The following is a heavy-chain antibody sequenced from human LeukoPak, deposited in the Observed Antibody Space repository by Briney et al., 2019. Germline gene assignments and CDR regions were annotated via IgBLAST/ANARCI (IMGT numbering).Heavy chain of an antibody. CDR2: ISYDGSNK. CDR1: GFTFSSYA. D-gene: IGHD3-22*01. J-gene: IGHJ3*02. Sequence: GRSLRLSCAASGFTFSSYAMHWVRQAPGKGLEWVAVISYDGSNKYYADSVKGRFTISRDNSKNTRYLQMNSLRAEDTAVYYCARDSSGYYFDDAFDIWGQGTMVTVSS. V-gene: IGHV3-30-3*01. CDR3: ARDSSGYYFDDAFDI.